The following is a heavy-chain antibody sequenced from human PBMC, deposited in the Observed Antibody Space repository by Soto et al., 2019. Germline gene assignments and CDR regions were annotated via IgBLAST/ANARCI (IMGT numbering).Heavy chain of an antibody. CDR3: ARDRYASAVATYLDY. CDR1: GVVFSLYA. J-gene: IGHJ4*02. V-gene: IGHV3-30*14. D-gene: IGHD2-15*01. Sequence: QVHLMESGGGVVQPGGSLRLSCAASGVVFSLYAMHWVRQAPGKGLEWVASISYDGAKTHYADSVKGRFTISRDNSKNTVSLQTDSLKTDDTAVYYCARDRYASAVATYLDYWGQGAQVTVSP. CDR2: ISYDGAKT.